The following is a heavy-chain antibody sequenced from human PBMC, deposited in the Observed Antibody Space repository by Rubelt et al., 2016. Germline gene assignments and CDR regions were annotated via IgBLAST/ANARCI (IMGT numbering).Heavy chain of an antibody. V-gene: IGHV3-48*04. D-gene: IGHD4-17*01. CDR2: INYKGSTI. Sequence: QLGMRGGGLVQPGGSLRLSCAASGFTFSSYSMNWVRQAPGKGLEWVSYINYKGSTISYADSVKGRFTISRDNAKNSLFLQMNSLRADDTAVYYCATTLHDFGEYDAVNWGQGTLVTVSS. CDR3: ATTLHDFGEYDAVN. CDR1: GFTFSSYS. J-gene: IGHJ4*02.